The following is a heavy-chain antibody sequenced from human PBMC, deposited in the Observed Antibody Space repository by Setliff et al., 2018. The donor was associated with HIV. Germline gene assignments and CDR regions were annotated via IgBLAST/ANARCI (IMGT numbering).Heavy chain of an antibody. Sequence: AASVKVSCKASGYTFTGYYMHWVRQAPGQGLEWMGWINPNSGGTNYAQKFQGRVTMTRDTSISTAYMELSRLRSDDTAVYYCARGLWFGELEGYNWFDPWGQGTLVTVSS. CDR1: GYTFTGYY. CDR2: INPNSGGT. J-gene: IGHJ5*02. D-gene: IGHD3-10*01. CDR3: ARGLWFGELEGYNWFDP. V-gene: IGHV1-2*02.